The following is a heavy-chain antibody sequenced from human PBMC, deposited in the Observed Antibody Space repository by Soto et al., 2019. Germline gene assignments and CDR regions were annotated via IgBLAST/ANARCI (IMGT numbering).Heavy chain of an antibody. CDR3: ARDIGYA. V-gene: IGHV1-3*01. J-gene: IGHJ5*02. D-gene: IGHD1-1*01. Sequence: QVQLVQSGAEVKKPGASVKVSCKASGYTFTSYAMHWVRQAPGQRLEWMGWLNAGNGNTKYSQKFQGRGTITRDTAASTAYMELSSLRSEDTAVYYCARDIGYAWGQGTLVTVSS. CDR2: LNAGNGNT. CDR1: GYTFTSYA.